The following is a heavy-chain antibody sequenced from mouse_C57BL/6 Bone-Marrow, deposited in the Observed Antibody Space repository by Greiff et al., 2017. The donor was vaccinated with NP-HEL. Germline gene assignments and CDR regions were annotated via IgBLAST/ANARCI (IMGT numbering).Heavy chain of an antibody. V-gene: IGHV14-3*01. CDR1: GFNIKNTY. J-gene: IGHJ2*01. D-gene: IGHD1-1*01. CDR2: IDPANGNT. Sequence: VQLKESVAELVRPGASVKLSCTASGFNIKNTYMHWVKQRPEQGLEWIGRIDPANGNTKYAPKFQGKATITADTSSNTAYLQLSSLTSEDTAIYYCASGSIYYYGSRAFDYWGQGTTLTVSS. CDR3: ASGSIYYYGSRAFDY.